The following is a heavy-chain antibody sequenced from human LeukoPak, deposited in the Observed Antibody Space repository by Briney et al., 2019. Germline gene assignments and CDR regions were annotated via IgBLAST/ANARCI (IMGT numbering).Heavy chain of an antibody. CDR2: ISYDGNNK. Sequence: QSGGSLRLSCAASGFTFSSYAMHWVRQAPGKGLEWVAIISYDGNNKYYADSEKGRFTISRDNSKNTLYLQMNSLRAEDTAVYYCARAELGYCSGGSCYGDYWGQGTLVTVSS. CDR3: ARAELGYCSGGSCYGDY. J-gene: IGHJ4*02. CDR1: GFTFSSYA. V-gene: IGHV3-30-3*01. D-gene: IGHD2-15*01.